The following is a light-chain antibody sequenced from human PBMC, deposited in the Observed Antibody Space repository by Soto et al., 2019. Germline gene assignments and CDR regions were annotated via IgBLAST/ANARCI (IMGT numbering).Light chain of an antibody. V-gene: IGLV1-44*01. Sequence: QSVLTQPPSASGTPGQRVTISCSGSSSNIGKNTVSWYQQLPGTAPKLLIYGNNQRPSGVPDRFSGSKSDTSASLAISGLQCEDEADYYCTAWDSSLSGRVFGGGTQLTVL. CDR1: SSNIGKNT. CDR3: TAWDSSLSGRV. CDR2: GNN. J-gene: IGLJ3*02.